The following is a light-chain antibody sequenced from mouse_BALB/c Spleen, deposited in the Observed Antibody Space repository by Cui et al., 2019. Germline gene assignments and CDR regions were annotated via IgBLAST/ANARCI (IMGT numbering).Light chain of an antibody. V-gene: IGKV4-57-1*01. J-gene: IGKJ2*01. CDR2: STS. Sequence: ENVLTQSPAIMSASPGEKVTMTCRASSSVSSSYLYWYQQKSGASPKLWIYSTSNLASGVPARFSGSGSGTSYSLTISSVEAEDAATYYCQQYSGYPLTFGGGTKLEIK. CDR1: SSVSSSY. CDR3: QQYSGYPLT.